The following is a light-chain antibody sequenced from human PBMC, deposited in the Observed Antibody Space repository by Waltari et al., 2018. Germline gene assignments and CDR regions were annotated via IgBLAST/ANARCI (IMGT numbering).Light chain of an antibody. V-gene: IGLV2-23*01. Sequence: QSALTQPASVSGSPGQSITISCTGPSSDVGSNNLVSWYQQHPGKAPKLRIYEGSKRPSGVSNRFSGSKSGNTASLTISGLQAEDEADYYCCSYAGSSTYVFGTGTKVTVL. CDR3: CSYAGSSTYV. CDR2: EGS. J-gene: IGLJ1*01. CDR1: SSDVGSNNL.